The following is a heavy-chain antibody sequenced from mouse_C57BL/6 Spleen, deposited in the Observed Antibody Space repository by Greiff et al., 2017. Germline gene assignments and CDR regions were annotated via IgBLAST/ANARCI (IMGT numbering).Heavy chain of an antibody. CDR2: IHPNSGST. D-gene: IGHD1-1*01. CDR3: APRDYYGSSPWFAY. J-gene: IGHJ3*01. CDR1: GYTFTSYW. V-gene: IGHV1-64*01. Sequence: VQLQQPGAELVKPGASVKLSCKASGYTFTSYWMHWVKQRPGQGLEWIGMIHPNSGSTNYNEKFKSKATLTVDKSSSTAYMQLSSLTSEDSAVYYCAPRDYYGSSPWFAYWGQGTLVTVSA.